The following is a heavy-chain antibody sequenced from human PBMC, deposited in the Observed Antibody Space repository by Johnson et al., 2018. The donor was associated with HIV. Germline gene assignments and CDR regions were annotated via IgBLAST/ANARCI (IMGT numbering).Heavy chain of an antibody. CDR1: GFTFDVYD. Sequence: VQLVESGGGLLQPGRSLRLSCAASGFTFDVYDMHWVRQAPGKGLEWVSGITGNSGNIAYADSVKGRFTISRANSKNPLYLQMNSLRAEDTALYYCSKDLGGNKNAEWASDKYEFGKDYPGKETRGVIGGFDIWGQGTMVTVSS. CDR2: ITGNSGNI. V-gene: IGHV3-9*01. D-gene: IGHD3-3*01. J-gene: IGHJ3*02. CDR3: SKDLGGNKNAEWASDKYEFGKDYPGKETRGVIGGFDI.